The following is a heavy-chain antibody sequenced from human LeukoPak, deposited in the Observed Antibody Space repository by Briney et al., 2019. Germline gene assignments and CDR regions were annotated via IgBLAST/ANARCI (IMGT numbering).Heavy chain of an antibody. V-gene: IGHV1-69*02. J-gene: IGHJ6*02. CDR3: ARDGVVRPPDCSSTSCPYDYYYYGMDV. D-gene: IGHD2-2*01. CDR1: GGTFSSYT. CDR2: IIPILGIA. Sequence: SVKVSCKASGGTFSSYTISWVRQAPGQGLEWMGRIIPILGIANYAQKFQGRVTITADKSTSTAYMELSSLRSEDTAVYYCARDGVVRPPDCSSTSCPYDYYYYGMDVWGQGTTVTVSS.